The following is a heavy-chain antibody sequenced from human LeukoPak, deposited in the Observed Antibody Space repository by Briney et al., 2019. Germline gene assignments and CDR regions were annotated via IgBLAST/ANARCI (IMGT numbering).Heavy chain of an antibody. CDR3: ARVAEGYGSSWYPLTGYFDY. J-gene: IGHJ4*02. Sequence: SETLSLTCTVSGGSISSGDYYWSWIRQHPGKGLEWIGYIYYSGSTYYNPSLKSQVTISVDTSKNQFSLKLSSVTAADTAVYYCARVAEGYGSSWYPLTGYFDYWGQGTLVTVSS. CDR1: GGSISSGDYY. D-gene: IGHD6-13*01. CDR2: IYYSGST. V-gene: IGHV4-31*01.